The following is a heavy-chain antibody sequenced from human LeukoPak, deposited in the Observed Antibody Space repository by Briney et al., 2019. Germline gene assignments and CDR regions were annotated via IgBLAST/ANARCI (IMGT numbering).Heavy chain of an antibody. CDR1: GFNFNDYA. CDR3: GLAAYYYDSSGSDDAFDI. CDR2: ISSNGGST. Sequence: GGSLRLSCSASGFNFNDYAMNWVRQAPGKGLEYVSAISSNGGSTYYADSVKGRCTISRDNSKNTLYLQMSSLRAEDTAVYYCGLAAYYYDSSGSDDAFDIWGQGTMVTVSS. D-gene: IGHD3-22*01. J-gene: IGHJ3*02. V-gene: IGHV3-64D*08.